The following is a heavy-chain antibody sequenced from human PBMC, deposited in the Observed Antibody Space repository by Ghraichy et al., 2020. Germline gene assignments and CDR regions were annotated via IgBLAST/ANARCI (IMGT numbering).Heavy chain of an antibody. V-gene: IGHV4-59*01. CDR2: IYYSGST. CDR1: GGSISSYY. J-gene: IGHJ3*02. D-gene: IGHD4-23*01. CDR3: ARGYGGQGAFDI. Sequence: SETLSLTCTVSGGSISSYYWSWIRQPPGKGLEWIGYIYYSGSTNYNPSLKSRVTISVDTSKNQFSLKLSSVTAADTAVYYCARGYGGQGAFDIWGQGTMVTVSS.